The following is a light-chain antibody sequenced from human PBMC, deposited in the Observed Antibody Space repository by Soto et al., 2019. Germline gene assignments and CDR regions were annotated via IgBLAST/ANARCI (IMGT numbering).Light chain of an antibody. J-gene: IGKJ4*01. CDR3: QQYNSYPLT. CDR1: QGSGND. Sequence: DIQMTQSPSSLSASVGDRVTITCRASQGSGNDLGWYQQKPGNAPKRLIFAASSLQSGEPSRFSGSESGTELTLTISSLQPEDVATYYCQQYNSYPLTFGGGTKVEVK. CDR2: AAS. V-gene: IGKV1-17*01.